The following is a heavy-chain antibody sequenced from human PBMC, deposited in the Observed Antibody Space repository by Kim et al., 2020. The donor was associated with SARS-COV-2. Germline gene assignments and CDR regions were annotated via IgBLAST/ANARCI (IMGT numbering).Heavy chain of an antibody. Sequence: GGSLRLSCAASGFTFSSNWMSWVRQPPGKGLEWVANIKEDGSEKYYVDSVKGRFTISRDNAKNSLYLQMNSLRAEDTAVYYCARNQYWGQGTLVAVSS. CDR2: IKEDGSEK. CDR3: ARNQY. CDR1: GFTFSSNW. J-gene: IGHJ4*02. V-gene: IGHV3-7*01.